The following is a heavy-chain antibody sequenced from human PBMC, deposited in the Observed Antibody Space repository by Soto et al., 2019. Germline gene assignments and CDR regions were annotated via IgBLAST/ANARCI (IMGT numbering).Heavy chain of an antibody. D-gene: IGHD3-3*01. V-gene: IGHV4-39*01. CDR1: GGSISSNTYY. CDR2: ICYSGSI. Sequence: LSLTCTVSGGSISSNTYYWGWIRQPPGKGLEWIGSICYSGSIYYNLSLKSRVTISVDTSKNQFSLKLSSVTAADTAVYYCARHGAYYDFWSGYYTEEYYFDYWGPGTLVTVSS. J-gene: IGHJ4*02. CDR3: ARHGAYYDFWSGYYTEEYYFDY.